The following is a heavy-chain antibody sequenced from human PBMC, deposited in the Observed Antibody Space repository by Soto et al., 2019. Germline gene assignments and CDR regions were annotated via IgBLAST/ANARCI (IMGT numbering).Heavy chain of an antibody. Sequence: PSETLCLTCTVSNGSISSYCWRWIRQPPGKGLEWIGYIYYSGSTNYNPSLKSRVTISVDTSKNQFSLKLSSVTAADTAVYYCARGYSAYVFFDYWGQGTLVTVSS. V-gene: IGHV4-59*01. CDR1: NGSISSYC. D-gene: IGHD5-12*01. CDR3: ARGYSAYVFFDY. J-gene: IGHJ4*02. CDR2: IYYSGST.